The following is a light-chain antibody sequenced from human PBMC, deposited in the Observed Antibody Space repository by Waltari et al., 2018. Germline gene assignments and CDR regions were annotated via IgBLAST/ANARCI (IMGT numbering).Light chain of an antibody. V-gene: IGLV4-69*01. J-gene: IGLJ3*02. CDR3: QTGGHGTWV. Sequence: QLVLTQSPSASASLGASAKLTCTLSSGHSTNILAWLQQQPEKGPRYLMNVNSDGSHNKGVGIPDRFSGSSSGAERYLTISSLQSEDEADYYCQTGGHGTWVFGGGTRLTVL. CDR1: SGHSTNI. CDR2: VNSDGSH.